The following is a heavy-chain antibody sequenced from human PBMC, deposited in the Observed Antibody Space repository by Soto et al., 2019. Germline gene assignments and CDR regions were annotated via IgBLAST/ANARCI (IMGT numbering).Heavy chain of an antibody. CDR1: GYSMTNND. J-gene: IGHJ5*02. CDR3: ATMATFGSLNWFDP. CDR2: MNPGSGDT. D-gene: IGHD3-10*01. Sequence: SCKSSGYSMTNNDVSCVIKKNGQGLEWMGWMNPGSGDTGYAQKFQGRVTMTRDISIATAYMELSSLRSDDTAIYYCATMATFGSLNWFDPWGQGTLVTVSS. V-gene: IGHV1-8*01.